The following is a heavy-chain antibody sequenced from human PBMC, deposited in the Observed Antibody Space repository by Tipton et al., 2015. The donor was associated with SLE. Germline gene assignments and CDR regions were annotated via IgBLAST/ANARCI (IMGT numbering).Heavy chain of an antibody. CDR1: GFTFTNYG. Sequence: RSLRLSCAASGFTFTNYGLHWVRQAPGKGLEWVAFISYDATNKYYAESVKGRFTISRDNSKNSLYLQMNTLRAGDTAVYYCARENGDGDYYYYYMDVWGKGTTVTVSS. D-gene: IGHD4-17*01. V-gene: IGHV3-30*19. J-gene: IGHJ6*03. CDR2: ISYDATNK. CDR3: ARENGDGDYYYYYMDV.